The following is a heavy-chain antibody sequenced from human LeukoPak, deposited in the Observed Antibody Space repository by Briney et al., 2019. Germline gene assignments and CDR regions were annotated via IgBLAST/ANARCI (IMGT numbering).Heavy chain of an antibody. Sequence: GGSLRLSCAASGFTFRNYGMHWVRQAPGKGLEWVAVISYDGSNKYYADSVEGRFTISRDNSKNTLYLQMNSLRAEDTAVYYCARDRGYCSSTSCPTDAFDIWGQGTMVTVSS. CDR2: ISYDGSNK. D-gene: IGHD2-2*01. J-gene: IGHJ3*02. CDR1: GFTFRNYG. V-gene: IGHV3-30*03. CDR3: ARDRGYCSSTSCPTDAFDI.